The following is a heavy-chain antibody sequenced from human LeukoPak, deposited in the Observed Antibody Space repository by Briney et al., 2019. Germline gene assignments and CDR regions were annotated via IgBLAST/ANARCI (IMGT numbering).Heavy chain of an antibody. J-gene: IGHJ6*03. D-gene: IGHD6-19*01. V-gene: IGHV4-34*01. CDR1: GGSFSGYY. Sequence: SETLSLTCGVYGGSFSGYYWSWIRQPPGKGLEWIGEINHSGSTNYNPSLKSRVTISVDTSKNQFSLKLSSVTAADTAVYYCARLTESSGWSLYYYYYMDVWGKGTTVTISS. CDR2: INHSGST. CDR3: ARLTESSGWSLYYYYYMDV.